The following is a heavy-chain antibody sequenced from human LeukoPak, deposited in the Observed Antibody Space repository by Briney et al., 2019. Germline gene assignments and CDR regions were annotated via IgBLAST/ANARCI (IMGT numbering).Heavy chain of an antibody. J-gene: IGHJ4*02. Sequence: PSETLSLTCTVSDGSISSSSYYWGWIRQPPGKGLEWIGSIYYSVSTYYNPSLKSRVTISVDTSKNQFSLKLSSVTAADTAVYYCARASHYYDSSGYYGHFDYWGQGTLVTVSS. CDR2: IYYSVST. V-gene: IGHV4-39*07. D-gene: IGHD3-22*01. CDR1: DGSISSSSYY. CDR3: ARASHYYDSSGYYGHFDY.